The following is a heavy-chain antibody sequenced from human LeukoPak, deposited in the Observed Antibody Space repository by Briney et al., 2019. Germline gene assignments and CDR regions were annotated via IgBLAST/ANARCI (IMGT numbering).Heavy chain of an antibody. Sequence: GSSVKVSCKASGDTFIPYTFSWVRQAPRQGLEWIGRIIPSLDVANYAQKFQGRVTLSVDRDTATTYMEVTSLRSEDTAIYYCARDHCSPGTCLGGHWGQGTLVTVSS. CDR1: GDTFIPYT. CDR2: IIPSLDVA. CDR3: ARDHCSPGTCLGGH. V-gene: IGHV1-69*04. D-gene: IGHD2-15*01. J-gene: IGHJ4*02.